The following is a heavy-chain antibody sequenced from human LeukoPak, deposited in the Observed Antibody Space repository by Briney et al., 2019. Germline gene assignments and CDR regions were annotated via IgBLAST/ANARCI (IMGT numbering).Heavy chain of an antibody. CDR3: ARRGYYYDSSGYYEASAFDI. V-gene: IGHV4-4*09. Sequence: PSETLSLTCTVSGGSIGSYYWSWIRQPPGKGLEWIGYIYTSGSTNYNPSLKSRVTISVDTSKNQFSLKLSSVTAADTAVYYCARRGYYYDSSGYYEASAFDIWGQGTMVTVSS. CDR2: IYTSGST. CDR1: GGSIGSYY. J-gene: IGHJ3*02. D-gene: IGHD3-22*01.